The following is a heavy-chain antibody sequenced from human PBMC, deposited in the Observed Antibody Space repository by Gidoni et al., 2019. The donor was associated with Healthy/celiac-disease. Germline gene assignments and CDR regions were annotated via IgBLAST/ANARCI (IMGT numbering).Heavy chain of an antibody. CDR1: GGSISSSNW. CDR3: ASSGYCSSTSCVRLGV. Sequence: QVQLQESGPGLVKPSGTLSLTCAVSGGSISSSNWWSWVRQPPGKGLEWIGEIYHRGRTNDNPSLKSRVTISVDKSKNPFSLKLSSVTAADTAVYYCASSGYCSSTSCVRLGVWGQGTTVTVSS. J-gene: IGHJ6*02. V-gene: IGHV4-4*02. CDR2: IYHRGRT. D-gene: IGHD2-2*01.